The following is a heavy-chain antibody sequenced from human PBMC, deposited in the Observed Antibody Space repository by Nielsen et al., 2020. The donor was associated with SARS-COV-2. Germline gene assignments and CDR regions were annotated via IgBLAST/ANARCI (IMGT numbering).Heavy chain of an antibody. J-gene: IGHJ6*03. CDR2: IYWDDDK. CDR3: ARRMTLVRGIFYHYYMDV. Sequence: PGKALEWLALIYWDDDKRYSPSLKSRLTITKDTSKNQVVLTMTNMDPVDTATYYCARRMTLVRGIFYHYYMDVWGTGTTVTVSS. V-gene: IGHV2-5*02. D-gene: IGHD3-10*01.